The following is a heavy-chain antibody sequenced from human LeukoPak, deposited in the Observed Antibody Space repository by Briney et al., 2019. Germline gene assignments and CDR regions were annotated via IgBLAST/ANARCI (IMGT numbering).Heavy chain of an antibody. V-gene: IGHV3-23*01. D-gene: IGHD2-2*01. CDR2: ISGSGGST. CDR1: GFTFSSYA. Sequence: GGSLRLSCAASGFTFSSYAMSWVRQAPGKGLEWVSAISGSGGSTYYADSVKGRFTISRDNSKNTLYLQMNSLKTEDTAVYYCTSGFYCSSTSCYAFDPWGQGTLVTVSS. J-gene: IGHJ5*02. CDR3: TSGFYCSSTSCYAFDP.